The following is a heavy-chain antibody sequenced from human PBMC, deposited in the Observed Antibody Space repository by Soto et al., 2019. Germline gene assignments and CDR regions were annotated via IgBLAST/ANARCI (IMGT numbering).Heavy chain of an antibody. J-gene: IGHJ5*02. CDR2: INAGNGNT. V-gene: IGHV1-3*01. D-gene: IGHD2-15*01. CDR3: ARGSVVGFDP. Sequence: QVQLVQSGAEVKKPGASVKVSCKASGYTFTSYAMHWVRQAPGQRLEWMGWINAGNGNTKHSQKFQGRVTITRDTSASTAYMELSSLRSEDTAVYYCARGSVVGFDPWGQGTLVTVSS. CDR1: GYTFTSYA.